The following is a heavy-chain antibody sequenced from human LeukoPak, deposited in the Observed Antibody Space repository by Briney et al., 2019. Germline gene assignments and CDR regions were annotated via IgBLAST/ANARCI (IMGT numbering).Heavy chain of an antibody. V-gene: IGHV3-33*01. CDR2: IWYDGSNK. D-gene: IGHD3-10*01. Sequence: GGPLRLSCAASGFTFSSYGMHWVRQAPGKGLEWVAVIWYDGSNKYYADSVKGRFTISRDNSKNTLYLQMNSLRAEDTAVYYCARDLRLSMVRGVIGYWGQGTLVTVSS. J-gene: IGHJ4*02. CDR3: ARDLRLSMVRGVIGY. CDR1: GFTFSSYG.